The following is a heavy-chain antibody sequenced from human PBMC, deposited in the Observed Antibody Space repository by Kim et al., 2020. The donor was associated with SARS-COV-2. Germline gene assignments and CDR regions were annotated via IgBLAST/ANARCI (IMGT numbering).Heavy chain of an antibody. Sequence: GGSLRLSCAASGFTVSSNYMSWVHQAPGKGLEWVSVIYSGGSTYYADSVKGRFTISRDNSKNTLYLQMNSLRAEDTAVYYCARGVYSYGTGDAFDIWGQGTMVTVSS. CDR1: GFTVSSNY. J-gene: IGHJ3*02. CDR2: IYSGGST. D-gene: IGHD5-18*01. CDR3: ARGVYSYGTGDAFDI. V-gene: IGHV3-53*01.